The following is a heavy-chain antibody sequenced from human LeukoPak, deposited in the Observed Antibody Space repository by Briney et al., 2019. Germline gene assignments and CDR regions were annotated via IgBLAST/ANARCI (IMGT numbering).Heavy chain of an antibody. D-gene: IGHD3-9*01. CDR3: ARGVVRITIFSRSYYMDV. J-gene: IGHJ6*03. V-gene: IGHV1-8*03. Sequence: GASVKVSCKASGYTFTSYDINWVRQPTGQGLEWMGWMNPNSGNTGYAQKFQGRVTITRNTSISTAYMELSSLRSEDRAVYYCARGVVRITIFSRSYYMDVWGKGTTVTVSS. CDR1: GYTFTSYD. CDR2: MNPNSGNT.